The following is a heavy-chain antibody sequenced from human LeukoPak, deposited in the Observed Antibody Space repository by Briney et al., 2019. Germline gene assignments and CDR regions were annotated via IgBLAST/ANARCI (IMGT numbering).Heavy chain of an antibody. CDR1: GGSISSHY. Sequence: PSETLSLTCTVSGGSISSHYWTWIRQSPVKGLEWIGDISNSGSTSYNPALKSRVTISIDTSKNQFSLKLSSVTAADTAVYYCGRDALVGYFSYYYMDVWGKGTTVTVSS. CDR3: GRDALVGYFSYYYMDV. D-gene: IGHD2-15*01. J-gene: IGHJ6*03. CDR2: ISNSGST. V-gene: IGHV4-59*11.